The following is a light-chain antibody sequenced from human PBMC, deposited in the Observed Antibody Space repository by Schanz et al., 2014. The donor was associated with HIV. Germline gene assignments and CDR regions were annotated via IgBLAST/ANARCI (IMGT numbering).Light chain of an antibody. V-gene: IGLV2-14*02. Sequence: QSALTQPASVSGSPGQSITISCTGTTGDIGSYDLVSWYQQHPGKAPKVLVSDVSVRPSGLSNRFSASKSGNTASLTISGLQAEDEADYYCCSYTSTTSYVFGSGTKLTVL. CDR3: CSYTSTTSYV. J-gene: IGLJ1*01. CDR2: DVS. CDR1: TGDIGSYDL.